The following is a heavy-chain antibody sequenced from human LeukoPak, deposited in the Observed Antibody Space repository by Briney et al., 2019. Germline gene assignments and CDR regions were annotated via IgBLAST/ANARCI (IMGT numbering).Heavy chain of an antibody. V-gene: IGHV3-7*01. CDR2: IKQDGSEK. Sequence: PGGSLRLSCEASGFTFSSYWMSWVRQAPGKGLEWVANIKQDGSEKYYVDSVKGRFTISRDNAKNSLYLQMNSLRAEDTAVYFCASGFAGRHRSAEHCWGQGTLVTVSS. J-gene: IGHJ4*02. CDR3: ASGFAGRHRSAEHC. D-gene: IGHD2-15*01. CDR1: GFTFSSYW.